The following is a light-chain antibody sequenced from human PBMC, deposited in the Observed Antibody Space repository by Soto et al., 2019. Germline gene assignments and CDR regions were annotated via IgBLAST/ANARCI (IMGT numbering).Light chain of an antibody. CDR1: QSLNRW. Sequence: DIWMSQSPSSLSASVGDRVTITCRASQSLNRWLAWYQQKTGKAPKLLMYDASSLQSGVPSRFRGSGSGTECALTISRLQPDDFETYYCQQYNTYSWTFGPGTKVDIK. J-gene: IGKJ1*01. V-gene: IGKV1-5*01. CDR3: QQYNTYSWT. CDR2: DAS.